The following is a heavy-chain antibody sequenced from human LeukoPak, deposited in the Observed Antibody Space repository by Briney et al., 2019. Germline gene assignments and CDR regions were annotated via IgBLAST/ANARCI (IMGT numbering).Heavy chain of an antibody. D-gene: IGHD3-10*02. J-gene: IGHJ6*04. CDR3: AELGITMIGGV. V-gene: IGHV3-74*01. Sequence: PGGSLRLSCAASGFTFSSYSMNWVRQAPGKGLVWVSRINSDGSITSYADSVKGRFTISRDNAKNTLYLQMNSLRAEDTAVYYCAELGITMIGGVWGKGTTVTISS. CDR1: GFTFSSYS. CDR2: INSDGSIT.